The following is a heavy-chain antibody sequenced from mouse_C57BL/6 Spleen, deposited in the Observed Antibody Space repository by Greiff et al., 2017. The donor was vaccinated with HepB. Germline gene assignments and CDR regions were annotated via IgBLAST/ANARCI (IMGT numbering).Heavy chain of an antibody. J-gene: IGHJ2*01. Sequence: EVQRVESGEGLVKPGGSLKLSCAASGFTFSSYAMSWVRQTPKKRLEWVAYISSGGDYIYYADTVKGRCTISRDNARNTLYLQMSSLKSEDTAMYYCTRPLYTKGGFDYWGQGTTLTVSS. V-gene: IGHV5-9-1*02. CDR2: ISSGGDYI. CDR3: TRPLYTKGGFDY. CDR1: GFTFSSYA. D-gene: IGHD1-3*01.